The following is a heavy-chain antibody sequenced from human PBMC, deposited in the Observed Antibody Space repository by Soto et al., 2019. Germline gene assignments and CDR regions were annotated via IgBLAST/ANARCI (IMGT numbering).Heavy chain of an antibody. CDR3: AISWSGPYYYYYMDV. J-gene: IGHJ6*03. Sequence: ASVKVSCEASGYTFTSYDINWVRQATGQGLEWLGWMNPNNGNTGYAQKFQDRVTMTRNTSINTAYMELSSLRSEDTAVYYCAISWSGPYYYYYMDVWGKGTTVTVSS. D-gene: IGHD3-3*01. V-gene: IGHV1-8*01. CDR2: MNPNNGNT. CDR1: GYTFTSYD.